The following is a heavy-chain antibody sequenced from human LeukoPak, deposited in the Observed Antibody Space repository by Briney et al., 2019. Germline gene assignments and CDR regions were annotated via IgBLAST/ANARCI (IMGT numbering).Heavy chain of an antibody. J-gene: IGHJ4*02. CDR2: INTNTGNP. CDR3: ARENFDSSGYLYYFDS. Sequence: GASVKVSCKASGYTFNRYAMNWVRQAPGQGLEWMGWINTNTGNPTYAQGFTGRFVFSLDTSVSTAYLQISSLKAEDTAVYYCARENFDSSGYLYYFDSWGQGTLVTVSS. D-gene: IGHD3-22*01. CDR1: GYTFNRYA. V-gene: IGHV7-4-1*02.